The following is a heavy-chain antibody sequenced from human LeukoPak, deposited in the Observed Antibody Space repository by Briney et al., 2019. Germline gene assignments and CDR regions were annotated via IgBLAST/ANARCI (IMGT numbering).Heavy chain of an antibody. Sequence: SGPTLVNPTQTLTLTCTFSGFSLSTRGVGVGWIRQPPGKALEWLSLIYWDDDKRYSPSLKSRLTITKDTSKNQVVLTMTNMDPVDTATYYCAHWPQKQWLGYFDYWGQGTLVTVS. V-gene: IGHV2-5*02. CDR2: IYWDDDK. CDR3: AHWPQKQWLGYFDY. CDR1: GFSLSTRGVG. D-gene: IGHD6-19*01. J-gene: IGHJ4*02.